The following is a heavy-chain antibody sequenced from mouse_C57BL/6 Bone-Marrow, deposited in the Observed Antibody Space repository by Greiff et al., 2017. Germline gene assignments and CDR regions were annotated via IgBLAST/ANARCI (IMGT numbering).Heavy chain of an antibody. D-gene: IGHD3-1*01. Sequence: QVQLQQSGAELARPGASVKLSCKASGYTFTSYGISWVKQRTGQGLEWIGEIYPRSGNTYYNEKFKGKATLTADKSSSTAYMELRSLTSEDSAVYFCAGGRGRWAWFAYWGQGTLVTVSA. CDR3: AGGRGRWAWFAY. CDR2: IYPRSGNT. CDR1: GYTFTSYG. V-gene: IGHV1-81*01. J-gene: IGHJ3*01.